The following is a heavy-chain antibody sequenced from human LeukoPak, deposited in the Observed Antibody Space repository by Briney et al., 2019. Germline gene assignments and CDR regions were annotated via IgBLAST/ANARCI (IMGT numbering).Heavy chain of an antibody. CDR2: IYWDDDK. D-gene: IGHD3-16*02. Sequence: SGPTLVKPTQTLTLTCTFSGFSLSTSGVGVGWIRQPPGKALEWLALIYWDDDKRYSPSLKSRLTITKDTSKNQVVLTMTNMDPVDTATYYCAHVQSGDPYDYVWGSYRYPSHFDYWGQGTLVTVSS. CDR3: AHVQSGDPYDYVWGSYRYPSHFDY. V-gene: IGHV2-5*02. CDR1: GFSLSTSGVG. J-gene: IGHJ4*02.